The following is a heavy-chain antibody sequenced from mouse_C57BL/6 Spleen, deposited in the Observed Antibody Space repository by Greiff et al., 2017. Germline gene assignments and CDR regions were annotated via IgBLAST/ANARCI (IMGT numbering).Heavy chain of an antibody. CDR3: ATPYYYGSSYWYFEV. V-gene: IGHV2-5*01. CDR2: IWRGGST. J-gene: IGHJ1*03. D-gene: IGHD1-1*01. Sequence: QVQLQQSGPGLVQPSQSLSITCTVSGFSLTSYGVHWVRQSPGKGLEWLGVIWRGGSTDYNAAFMSRLSITKDNSKSQVFFKMNSLQADDTAIYYCATPYYYGSSYWYFEVWGTGTTVTVSS. CDR1: GFSLTSYG.